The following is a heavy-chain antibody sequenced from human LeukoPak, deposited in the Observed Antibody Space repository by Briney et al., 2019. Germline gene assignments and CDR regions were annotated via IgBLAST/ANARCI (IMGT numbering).Heavy chain of an antibody. CDR2: ISYDGSNK. Sequence: GRSLRLSCAASGFTFSSYAMHWVRQAPDKGLEWVAVISYDGSNKYYADSVKGRFTISRDNSKNTLYLQMNSLRAEDTAVYYCARGSGVLLWFGELEFDAFDIWGQGTMVTVSS. D-gene: IGHD3-10*01. CDR1: GFTFSSYA. V-gene: IGHV3-30*04. J-gene: IGHJ3*02. CDR3: ARGSGVLLWFGELEFDAFDI.